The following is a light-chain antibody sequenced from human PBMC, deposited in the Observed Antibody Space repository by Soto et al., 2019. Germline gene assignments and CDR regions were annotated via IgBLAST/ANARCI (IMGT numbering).Light chain of an antibody. V-gene: IGKV2-30*01. J-gene: IGKJ1*01. Sequence: DAVLTQSPLSLPVTLGQPASISCRSSQSLVYSDGNMYLNWFHQRPGQSPRRLIYKVSNRESGVPRRFIGRGSGTDFTLEISRVEAEDVGVYYCMQGSHWPWTLGQGTKVEIK. CDR1: QSLVYSDGNMY. CDR3: MQGSHWPWT. CDR2: KVS.